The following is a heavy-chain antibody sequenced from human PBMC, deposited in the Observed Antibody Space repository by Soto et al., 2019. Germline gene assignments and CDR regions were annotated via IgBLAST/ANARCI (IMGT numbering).Heavy chain of an antibody. CDR2: ISYTGSA. J-gene: IGHJ6*02. CDR3: ARVNYGDYYYGMDV. D-gene: IGHD4-17*01. CDR1: GGSINYSY. V-gene: IGHV4-59*01. Sequence: TLSLTCTVSGGSINYSYWTWIRQPPGKGLEWIGYISYTGSANYNASLKSRLTISVDTSKNQFSLKLSSVTAADTALYYCARVNYGDYYYGMDVWGQGTTVTVSS.